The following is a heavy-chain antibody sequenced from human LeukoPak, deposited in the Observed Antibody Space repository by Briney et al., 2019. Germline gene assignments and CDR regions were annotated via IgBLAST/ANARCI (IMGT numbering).Heavy chain of an antibody. J-gene: IGHJ1*01. D-gene: IGHD6-19*01. CDR3: ARDRLERRTAVAGTYLEEYFQH. CDR1: GFTFSSYT. Sequence: GGSLRLSCAVSGFTFSSYTINWVRQAPGKGLEWVSSISSSSSYIYYADSVKGRFTISRDNAKNSLPLQMNSLRAEDTAVYYCARDRLERRTAVAGTYLEEYFQHWGQGTLVTVSS. CDR2: ISSSSSYI. V-gene: IGHV3-21*01.